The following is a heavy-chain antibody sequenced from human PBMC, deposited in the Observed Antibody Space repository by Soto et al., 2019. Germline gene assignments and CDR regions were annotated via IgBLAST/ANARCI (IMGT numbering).Heavy chain of an antibody. Sequence: EVQLLESGGGLVQPGGSLRLSCAASRFTFSNYVMSWVRQAPGKGLEWVSGISSTGGSTYYADSVKGRFTISRDNSKNTLDLLMSSLRAEDTCIYYCARSQDYDFWSGFLFYGMDVWGQGPTVTVSS. CDR2: ISSTGGST. D-gene: IGHD3-3*01. V-gene: IGHV3-23*01. CDR3: ARSQDYDFWSGFLFYGMDV. J-gene: IGHJ6*02. CDR1: RFTFSNYV.